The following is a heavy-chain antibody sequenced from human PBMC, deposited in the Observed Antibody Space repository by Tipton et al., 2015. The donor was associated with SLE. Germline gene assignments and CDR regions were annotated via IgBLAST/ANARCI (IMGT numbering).Heavy chain of an antibody. J-gene: IGHJ6*03. Sequence: SLRLSCATSGFSASFNYMTWVRQAPGKGLEWVSESDADSVKGRFTISRDNSKNTMNLQMNSLRPEDTAVYYCARVSGSWDVYYMDVWGKGTTVTVSS. CDR1: GFSASFNY. D-gene: IGHD6-13*01. CDR3: ARVSGSWDVYYMDV. V-gene: IGHV3-66*03.